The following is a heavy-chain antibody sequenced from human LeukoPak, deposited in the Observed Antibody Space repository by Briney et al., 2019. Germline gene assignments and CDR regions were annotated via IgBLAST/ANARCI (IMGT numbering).Heavy chain of an antibody. Sequence: PGGSLRLSCAASGFTFSSYEMNWVRQAPGKGLEWVSYISSSGSTIYYADSVKGRFTISRDNAKDSLYLHMNSLRAEDTAVYYCARSVYNNLYYSYYYYMDVWGKGTTVTVSS. V-gene: IGHV3-48*03. CDR3: ARSVYNNLYYSYYYYMDV. CDR1: GFTFSSYE. J-gene: IGHJ6*03. D-gene: IGHD5-24*01. CDR2: ISSSGSTI.